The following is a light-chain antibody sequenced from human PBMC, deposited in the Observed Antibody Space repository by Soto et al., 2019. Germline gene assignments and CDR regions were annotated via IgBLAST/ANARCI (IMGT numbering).Light chain of an antibody. CDR3: SSYTSSSTLYV. CDR2: DVS. J-gene: IGLJ1*01. V-gene: IGLV2-14*01. Sequence: QSALTQPASVSGSPVRSITISCTGTSSDVGGYNYVSWYQQHPGKAPKLMIYDVSNRPSGVSNRFSGSKSGNTASLTISGLQAEDEADYYCSSYTSSSTLYVFGTGTKVTVL. CDR1: SSDVGGYNY.